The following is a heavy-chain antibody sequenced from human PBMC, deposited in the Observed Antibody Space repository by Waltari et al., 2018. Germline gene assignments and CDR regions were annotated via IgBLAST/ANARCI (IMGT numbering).Heavy chain of an antibody. Sequence: EVQLVESGGGLVKPGGSLRLSCAASGFTFSSYSMNWVRQAPGKGLEWVSSISSSSSDIYYADSVKGRFTISRDNAKNSLYLQMNSLRAEDTAVYYCARGLEWELLPADFDYWGQGTLVTVSS. D-gene: IGHD1-26*01. J-gene: IGHJ4*02. CDR3: ARGLEWELLPADFDY. CDR1: GFTFSSYS. CDR2: ISSSSSDI. V-gene: IGHV3-21*01.